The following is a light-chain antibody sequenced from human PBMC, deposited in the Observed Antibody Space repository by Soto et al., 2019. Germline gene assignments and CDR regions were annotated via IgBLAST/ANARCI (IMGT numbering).Light chain of an antibody. J-gene: IGKJ1*01. CDR1: QGISSY. V-gene: IGKV1-39*01. CDR2: GTS. Sequence: DIQMTQSPSSLSASVGDSVTITCRARQGISSYLNWYQQKPVQAPKLLIYGTSTLHSGIPSRFSGSASGMDFTLTISSLQPEDFATYFCQQRLSTPWTFGQGTKVE. CDR3: QQRLSTPWT.